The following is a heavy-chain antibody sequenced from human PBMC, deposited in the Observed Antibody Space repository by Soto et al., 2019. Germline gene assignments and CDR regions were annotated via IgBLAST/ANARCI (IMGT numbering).Heavy chain of an antibody. CDR3: ARRGVPRDFWSGYYREHYYYYGMDV. CDR1: GYTFTSYG. D-gene: IGHD3-3*01. V-gene: IGHV1-18*04. Sequence: GASVKVSCKASGYTFTSYGISWVRQAPGQGLEWMGWISAYNGNTNYAQKLQGRVTMTTDTSTSTAYMELRSLRSDDTAVYYCARRGVPRDFWSGYYREHYYYYGMDVWGQRTTVTVSS. J-gene: IGHJ6*02. CDR2: ISAYNGNT.